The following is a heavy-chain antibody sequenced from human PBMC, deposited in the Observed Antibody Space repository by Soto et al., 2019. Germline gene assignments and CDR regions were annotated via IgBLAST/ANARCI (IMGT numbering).Heavy chain of an antibody. V-gene: IGHV3-64D*06. CDR1: GFTFSIYA. CDR2: ISTNGGST. CDR3: VKGEYYYDSSAYYPFDY. Sequence: GGSLRLSCSASGFTFSIYAMHWVRQAPGKGLEYVSSISTNGGSTHYADSVKGRFTISRDNSKNTQYLQMSSLRADDTAVYYCVKGEYYYDSSAYYPFDYWGQGT. J-gene: IGHJ4*02. D-gene: IGHD3-22*01.